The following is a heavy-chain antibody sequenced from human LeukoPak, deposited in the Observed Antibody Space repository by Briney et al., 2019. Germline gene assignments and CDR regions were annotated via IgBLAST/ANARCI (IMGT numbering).Heavy chain of an antibody. D-gene: IGHD7-27*01. V-gene: IGHV4-39*01. CDR3: ARQTVRGWGLGGKEFDN. J-gene: IGHJ4*02. Sequence: SETLSLTCTVSGGSISSSNYYWGWIRQPPGKGLEWIGSIYYSGSTYYNPSLKSRVTVSVDTSKNQFSLKLSSVTVTDTAVYYCARQTVRGWGLGGKEFDNWGQGTLVTVSS. CDR2: IYYSGST. CDR1: GGSISSSNYY.